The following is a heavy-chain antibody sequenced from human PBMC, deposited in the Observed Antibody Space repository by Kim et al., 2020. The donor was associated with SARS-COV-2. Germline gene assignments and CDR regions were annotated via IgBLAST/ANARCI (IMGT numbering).Heavy chain of an antibody. J-gene: IGHJ4*02. V-gene: IGHV1-8*01. CDR3: ARGFASIYYYDSSGYYGY. CDR2: MNPNSGNT. Sequence: ASVKVSCKASGYTFTSYDINWVRQATGQGLVWMGWMNPNSGNTGYAQKFQGRVTMTRNTSISTAYMELSSLSSEDTAVYYCARGFASIYYYDSSGYYGYWGQGTLVTVSS. D-gene: IGHD3-22*01. CDR1: GYTFTSYD.